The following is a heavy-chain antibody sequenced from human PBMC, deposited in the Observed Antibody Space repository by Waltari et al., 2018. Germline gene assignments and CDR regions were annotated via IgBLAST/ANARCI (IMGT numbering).Heavy chain of an antibody. Sequence: QVQLVQSGAEVKKPGASVKVSCKASGYTFTGYYMHWVRQAPGQGLEWMGGIIPIFGTANYAQKFQGRVTITADESTSTAYMELSSLRSEDTAVYYCARWLYGSGSYYAGGANWFDPWGQGTLVTVSS. J-gene: IGHJ5*02. D-gene: IGHD3-10*01. CDR1: GYTFTGYY. V-gene: IGHV1-69*01. CDR3: ARWLYGSGSYYAGGANWFDP. CDR2: IIPIFGTA.